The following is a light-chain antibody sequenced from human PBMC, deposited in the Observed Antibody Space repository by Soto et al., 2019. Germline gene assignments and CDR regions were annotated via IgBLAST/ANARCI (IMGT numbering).Light chain of an antibody. CDR2: AAS. CDR1: QSVTNN. V-gene: IGKV3-15*01. Sequence: EIVMTQSPATLSVSPGERATLYCWASQSVTNNLAWYQQKPGQAPRPLIYAASTRATGIPAMFSGSGSVTDFTLTISSLQSEDFAVYYCQQYENWPPWTFGQGTKVEIK. CDR3: QQYENWPPWT. J-gene: IGKJ1*01.